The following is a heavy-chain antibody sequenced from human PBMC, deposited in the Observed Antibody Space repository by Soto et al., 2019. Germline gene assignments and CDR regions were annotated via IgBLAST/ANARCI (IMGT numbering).Heavy chain of an antibody. D-gene: IGHD6-19*01. CDR1: GYTFTTYA. CDR3: PSTGYTSGWADY. V-gene: IGHV1-3*01. Sequence: QVQLEQSGAEVKKRGASVKVSCKASGYTFTTYAIQWVRQASGQRLEWMGWVSADSGNTKYSQKFQGRVTITRDTSARTAYMELSSLTSEDTAVYYCPSTGYTSGWADYWGQGTPVTVSS. CDR2: VSADSGNT. J-gene: IGHJ4*02.